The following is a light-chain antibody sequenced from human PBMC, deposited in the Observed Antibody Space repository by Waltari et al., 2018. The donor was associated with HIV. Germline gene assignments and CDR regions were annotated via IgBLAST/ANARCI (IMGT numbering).Light chain of an antibody. CDR3: ATWDDSRNGWV. J-gene: IGLJ3*02. Sequence: QSVLTQPPSASGTPGQRVTISCSGSSSNIGSNTVSWYHQVPGTAPKVLIYGKGDRPSGVPDRFSGAKSGTSASLAISGLQSEDEADYYCATWDDSRNGWVFGGGTKVTVL. CDR2: GKG. V-gene: IGLV1-44*01. CDR1: SSNIGSNT.